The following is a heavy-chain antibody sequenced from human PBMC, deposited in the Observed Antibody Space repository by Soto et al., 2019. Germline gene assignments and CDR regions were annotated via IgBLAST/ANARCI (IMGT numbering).Heavy chain of an antibody. J-gene: IGHJ4*02. V-gene: IGHV3-30*18. CDR2: ISYDGSNK. Sequence: HPGGPLRLSCAASGFTFSSYGMHWVRQAPGKGLEWVAVISYDGSNKYYADSVKGRFTISRDNSKNTLYLQMNSLRAEDTAVYYCAKDSMSRQLAPGDYWGQGTLVTVSS. CDR3: AKDSMSRQLAPGDY. D-gene: IGHD6-6*01. CDR1: GFTFSSYG.